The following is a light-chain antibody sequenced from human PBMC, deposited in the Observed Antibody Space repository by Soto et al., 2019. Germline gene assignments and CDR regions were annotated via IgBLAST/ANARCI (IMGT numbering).Light chain of an antibody. CDR1: QSVGST. CDR3: HQYTTWPS. CDR2: HAS. V-gene: IGKV3-15*01. J-gene: IGKJ1*01. Sequence: EIVMTQSPATLSVSPGERATLSCRASQSVGSTLAWYQQKPGQAPRLLIYHASARASGIATRFSGSGSGTEFTLTISSLQSEDFALYHCHQYTTWPSFGQGTKVEV.